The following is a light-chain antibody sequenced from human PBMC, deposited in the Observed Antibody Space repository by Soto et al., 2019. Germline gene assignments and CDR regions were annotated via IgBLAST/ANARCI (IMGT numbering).Light chain of an antibody. Sequence: EIVLTQSPGTLSLSPGERVTLSCRASQSVSSSYLAWYQQKPGQAPRLLLYDASSRATDIPDRFSGSGSGTDFTLTISILEPEDFAVYYCQHSGSSPPKYTFGQGTKLEIK. V-gene: IGKV3-20*01. CDR3: QHSGSSPPKYT. J-gene: IGKJ2*01. CDR1: QSVSSSY. CDR2: DAS.